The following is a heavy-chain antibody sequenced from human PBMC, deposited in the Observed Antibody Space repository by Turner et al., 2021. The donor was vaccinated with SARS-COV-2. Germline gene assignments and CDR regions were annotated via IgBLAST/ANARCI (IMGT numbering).Heavy chain of an antibody. D-gene: IGHD3-22*01. V-gene: IGHV1-69*06. CDR2: IIPIFDTT. CDR1: GGTFSSYA. Sequence: QVQLVHSGAEVTKPGSSVQVSCKASGGTFSSYAISWVRQAPGQGLEWMGGIIPIFDTTNYAQKFQGRVTITADKSTSTAYMELSGLRSEDTAVYYCARDRDYDSSGYWEQSWGQGTLVTVSS. CDR3: ARDRDYDSSGYWEQS. J-gene: IGHJ4*02.